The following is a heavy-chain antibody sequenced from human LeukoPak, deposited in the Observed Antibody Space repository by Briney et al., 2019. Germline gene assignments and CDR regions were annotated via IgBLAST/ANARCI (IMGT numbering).Heavy chain of an antibody. CDR1: GFSFSNYA. V-gene: IGHV3-23*01. J-gene: IGHJ4*02. D-gene: IGHD3-10*01. CDR2: ISDSGGTT. CDR3: ARSLWFGEFPGAGGFDY. Sequence: GGSLRLSCAASGFSFSNYAMNWVRQAPGTGLEWVSGISDSGGTTYYADSVKGRFTISRDNSKHTLYLQMNTLRAEDTAVYYCARSLWFGEFPGAGGFDYWGQGTLVTVSS.